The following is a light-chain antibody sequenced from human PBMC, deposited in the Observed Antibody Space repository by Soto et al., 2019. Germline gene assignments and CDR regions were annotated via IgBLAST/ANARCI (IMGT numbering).Light chain of an antibody. CDR3: QQYGTSRT. Sequence: EIVMTQSPGTLSVSTGEGATLSCRASQSVDSNLAWYQQKPGQAPRLLIYGASTRATGIPDRFRGSGSGTEFTLTISSLQSEDFAVYYCQQYGTSRTFGQGTKVEIK. CDR1: QSVDSN. J-gene: IGKJ1*01. V-gene: IGKV3D-15*01. CDR2: GAS.